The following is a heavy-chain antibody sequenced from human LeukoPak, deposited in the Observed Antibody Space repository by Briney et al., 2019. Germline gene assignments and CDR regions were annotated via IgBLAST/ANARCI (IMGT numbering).Heavy chain of an antibody. Sequence: PGGSLRLSCAASGFPVNSNYMSWGRQAPGKGLEGVSVIYSGGSTYYAASVKGRFTISRDNSKNTLYLQMNSLRAEDTAVYYCASPHYDILTGLLNWGQGTLVTVSS. CDR2: IYSGGST. D-gene: IGHD3-9*01. CDR3: ASPHYDILTGLLN. J-gene: IGHJ4*02. V-gene: IGHV3-53*01. CDR1: GFPVNSNY.